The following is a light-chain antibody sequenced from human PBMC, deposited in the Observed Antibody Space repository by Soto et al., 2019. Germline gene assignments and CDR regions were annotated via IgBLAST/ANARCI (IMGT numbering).Light chain of an antibody. CDR3: QQYNSSSPT. Sequence: IVLTQSPCTLSLSPGERATLSCRASQSVSSNLAWYQQKHGKAPRLLIYGASSRATGIPVRFSGSGSGTEFTLTISSLQSEDFEVYYCQQYNSSSPTFGQGTRVEIK. CDR1: QSVSSN. J-gene: IGKJ5*01. CDR2: GAS. V-gene: IGKV3-15*01.